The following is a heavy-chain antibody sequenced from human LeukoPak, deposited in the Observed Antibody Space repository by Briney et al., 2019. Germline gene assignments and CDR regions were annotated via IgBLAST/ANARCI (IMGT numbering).Heavy chain of an antibody. CDR3: ARGVVVAAYFDY. CDR1: GFTFSSYA. CDR2: ISYDGSNK. D-gene: IGHD2-15*01. Sequence: GGSLRLSCAASGFTFSSYAMHWVRRAPGKGLEWVAVISYDGSNKYYADSVKGRFTISRDNSKNTLYLQMNSLRAEDTAVYYCARGVVVAAYFDYWGQGTLVTVSS. V-gene: IGHV3-30*04. J-gene: IGHJ4*02.